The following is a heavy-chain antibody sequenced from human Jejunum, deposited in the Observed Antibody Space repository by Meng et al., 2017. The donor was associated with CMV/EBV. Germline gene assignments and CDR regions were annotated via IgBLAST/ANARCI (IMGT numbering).Heavy chain of an antibody. Sequence: SGFTFSSYGMHWVRQAPGKGLVWVSRINSDGSSTSYADSVKGRFTISRDNAKNTLYLQMNSLRAEDTAVYYCATVPATAVGGLGCWGQGTLVTVSS. D-gene: IGHD2-2*01. V-gene: IGHV3-74*01. CDR3: ATVPATAVGGLGC. CDR2: INSDGSST. CDR1: GFTFSSYG. J-gene: IGHJ4*02.